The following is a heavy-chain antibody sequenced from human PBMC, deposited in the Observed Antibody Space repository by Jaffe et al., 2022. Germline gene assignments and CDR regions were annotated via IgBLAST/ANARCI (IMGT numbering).Heavy chain of an antibody. CDR2: ISGSGGST. CDR1: GFTFSSYA. V-gene: IGHV3-23*01. J-gene: IGHJ4*02. Sequence: EVQLLESGGGLVQPGGSLRLSCAASGFTFSSYAMSWVRQAPGKGLEWVSAISGSGGSTYYADSVKGRFTISRDNSKNTLYLQMNSLRAEDTAVYYCAKASRLSYYDFWSGYAIRETETEYYFDYWGQGTLVTVSS. D-gene: IGHD3-3*01. CDR3: AKASRLSYYDFWSGYAIRETETEYYFDY.